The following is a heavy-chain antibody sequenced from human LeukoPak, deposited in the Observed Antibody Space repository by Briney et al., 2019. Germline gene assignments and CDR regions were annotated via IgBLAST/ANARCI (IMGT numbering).Heavy chain of an antibody. Sequence: ASVKVSCKASGYTFTGYYMHWVRQAPGQGLEWMGWISAYNGNTNYAQKLQGRVTMTTDTSTSTAYMELRSLRSDDTAVYYCARRLLKGAFDYWGQGTLVTVSS. D-gene: IGHD3-22*01. J-gene: IGHJ4*02. CDR1: GYTFTGYY. CDR3: ARRLLKGAFDY. CDR2: ISAYNGNT. V-gene: IGHV1-18*04.